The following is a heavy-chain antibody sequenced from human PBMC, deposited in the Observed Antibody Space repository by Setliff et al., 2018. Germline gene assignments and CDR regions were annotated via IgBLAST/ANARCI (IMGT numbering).Heavy chain of an antibody. V-gene: IGHV3-30*02. CDR2: ILYNGHYE. D-gene: IGHD6-13*01. J-gene: IGHJ6*02. CDR1: GFTFSSHG. Sequence: GSLRLSCAASGFTFSSHGMHWVRQAPGKGLEWVAFILYNGHYEKYADSVKGRFTISRDNSKNTLYLQMNSLRAEDTAVYYCAKDLYSSSWNYYYYGMDVWGQGTTVTVSS. CDR3: AKDLYSSSWNYYYYGMDV.